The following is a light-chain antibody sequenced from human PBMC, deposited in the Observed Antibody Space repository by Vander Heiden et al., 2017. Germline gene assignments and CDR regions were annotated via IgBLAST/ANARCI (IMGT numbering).Light chain of an antibody. CDR3: QQSYSTPLT. Sequence: DIQMTQSSSSLSASVGDRVTITCRASQSISAYLNWYQVKPGKAPKLLIYAASSLQSGVPSRFSGSGSGTDFILTISSLQPEDFASYYCQQSYSTPLTFGGGTKVEI. J-gene: IGKJ4*01. CDR1: QSISAY. CDR2: AAS. V-gene: IGKV1-39*01.